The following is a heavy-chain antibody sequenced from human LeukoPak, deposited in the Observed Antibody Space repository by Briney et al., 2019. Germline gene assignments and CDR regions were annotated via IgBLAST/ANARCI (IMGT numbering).Heavy chain of an antibody. CDR1: GFTFSSYA. CDR2: ISSNGGST. Sequence: GGSLRLSCAASGFTFSSYAMHWVRQAPGKGLEYVSAISSNGGSTYYANSVKGRFTISRDNSKNTLYLQMGSLRAEDMAVYYCARDRDYGDYFGYWGQGTLVTVSS. D-gene: IGHD4-17*01. V-gene: IGHV3-64*01. J-gene: IGHJ4*02. CDR3: ARDRDYGDYFGY.